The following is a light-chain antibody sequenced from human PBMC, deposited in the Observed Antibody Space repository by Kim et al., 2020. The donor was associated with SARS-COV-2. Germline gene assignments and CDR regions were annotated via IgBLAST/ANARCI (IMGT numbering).Light chain of an antibody. J-gene: IGLJ1*01. V-gene: IGLV3-1*01. CDR1: KLGDKY. Sequence: SYELTQPPSVSLSPGQTASITCSGAKLGDKYASWYQQKPDQSPVVVIFRDNRRPSGIPERFSGSNSGYTATLTISGTQAMDEADYYCQAWDSSIYVFGTG. CDR2: RDN. CDR3: QAWDSSIYV.